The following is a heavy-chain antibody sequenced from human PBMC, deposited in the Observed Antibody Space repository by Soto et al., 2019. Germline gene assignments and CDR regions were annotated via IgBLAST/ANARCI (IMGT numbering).Heavy chain of an antibody. CDR1: GGSISSGGYY. Sequence: QVQLQESGPGLVKPSQTLSLTCTVSGGSISSGGYYWSWIRQHPGKGLEWIGYIYYSGSTYYNPSLKSRVNISVDTSKNQFSLKLSSVTAADTAVYYCARGGDGYCSSTSCYYYYGMDVWGQGTTVTVSS. J-gene: IGHJ6*02. D-gene: IGHD2-2*03. CDR2: IYYSGST. CDR3: ARGGDGYCSSTSCYYYYGMDV. V-gene: IGHV4-31*03.